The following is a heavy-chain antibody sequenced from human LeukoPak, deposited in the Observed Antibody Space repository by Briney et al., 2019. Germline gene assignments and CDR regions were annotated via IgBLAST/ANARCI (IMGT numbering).Heavy chain of an antibody. V-gene: IGHV3-74*01. CDR2: ITTDETQ. CDR1: GFPFSVSW. D-gene: IGHD3-3*01. J-gene: IGHJ4*02. Sequence: GGSLPVSRAASGFPFSVSWMHWFRQVPGKGLMWDSRITTDETQIYADSWWGRFSISRDNAKNTVYLQMNSLRVEDTAVYYCAKDWFAPTDYWGQG. CDR3: AKDWFAPTDY.